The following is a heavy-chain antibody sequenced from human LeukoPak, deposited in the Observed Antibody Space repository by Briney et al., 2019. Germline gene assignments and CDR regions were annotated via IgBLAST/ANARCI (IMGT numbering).Heavy chain of an antibody. CDR3: ARGHLDWSNWFDP. CDR2: IYYSGST. Sequence: SETLSLTCTVSGGSLSSYYWSWIRQPPGKGREWIGYIYYSGSTNYNPSLKSRVTISVDTSKNQFSLKLSSVTAADTAVYYCARGHLDWSNWFDPWGQGTLVTVSS. V-gene: IGHV4-59*01. J-gene: IGHJ5*02. D-gene: IGHD3-9*01. CDR1: GGSLSSYY.